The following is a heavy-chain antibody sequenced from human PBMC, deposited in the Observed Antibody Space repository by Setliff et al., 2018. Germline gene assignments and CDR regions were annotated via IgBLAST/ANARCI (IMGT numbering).Heavy chain of an antibody. J-gene: IGHJ6*02. CDR3: ARGDTRRYYYGSGRYGV. Sequence: ASVKVSCKASGYTFTSYDINWVRQATGQGREWMGWMNPNSGNTGYAQKFQGRVTMTRNTSISTAYMELSSLRSEDTAVYYCARGDTRRYYYGSGRYGVWGQGTTVTVSS. V-gene: IGHV1-8*01. D-gene: IGHD3-10*01. CDR2: MNPNSGNT. CDR1: GYTFTSYD.